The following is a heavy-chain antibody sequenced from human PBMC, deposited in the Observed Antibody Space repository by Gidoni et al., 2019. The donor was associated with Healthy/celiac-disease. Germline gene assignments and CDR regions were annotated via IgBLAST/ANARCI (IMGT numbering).Heavy chain of an antibody. V-gene: IGHV3-30-3*01. CDR2: ISYDGSNK. J-gene: IGHJ3*01. Sequence: QVQLVESGGGVVQPGRSLRLSCAASGFTFSSYAMHWVRQAPGKGLEWVAVISYDGSNKYYADSVKGRFTISRDNSKNTLYLQMNSLRAEDTAVYYCARGFLGHWGQGTMVTVSS. D-gene: IGHD3-3*01. CDR3: ARGFLGH. CDR1: GFTFSSYA.